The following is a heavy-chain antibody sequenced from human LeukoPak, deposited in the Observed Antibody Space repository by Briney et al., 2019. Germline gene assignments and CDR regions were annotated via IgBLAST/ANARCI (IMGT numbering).Heavy chain of an antibody. J-gene: IGHJ4*02. CDR2: IWYDGSNK. V-gene: IGHV3-33*06. CDR1: GFTFSSYG. CDR3: AKDGPYFDY. Sequence: GTSLRLSCAASGFTFSSYGMHWVRQAPGKGLEWVAVIWYDGSNKYYADSVKGRFTISRDNSKNTLYLQMNSLRAEDTAVYYCAKDGPYFDYWGQGTLVTVSS.